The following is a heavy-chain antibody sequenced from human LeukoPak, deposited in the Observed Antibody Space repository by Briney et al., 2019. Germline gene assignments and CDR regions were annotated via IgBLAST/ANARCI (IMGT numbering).Heavy chain of an antibody. V-gene: IGHV4-34*01. CDR1: GGSFSGYY. Sequence: SETLSLTCAVYGGSFSGYYWSWIRQPPGKGLEWIGEINHSGSTNYNPSLESRVTISVGTSKNQFSLKLSSVTAADTAVYFCSSGPYFDYWGQGTLVTVSS. CDR3: SSGPYFDY. J-gene: IGHJ4*02. CDR2: INHSGST. D-gene: IGHD6-25*01.